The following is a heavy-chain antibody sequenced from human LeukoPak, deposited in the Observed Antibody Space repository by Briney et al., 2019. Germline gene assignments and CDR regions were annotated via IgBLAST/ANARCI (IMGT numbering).Heavy chain of an antibody. J-gene: IGHJ4*02. CDR2: ISSSSSYI. CDR1: GFTFSSYS. V-gene: IGHV3-21*01. Sequence: GGSLRLSCEASGFTFSSYSMNWVRQAPGKGLEWVSSISSSSSYIYYAHSVKGRFTISRDNAKNSLYLQMNSLRAEDTAVYYCARDHEGYCSGGSCSLFDYWGQGTLVTVSS. CDR3: ARDHEGYCSGGSCSLFDY. D-gene: IGHD2-15*01.